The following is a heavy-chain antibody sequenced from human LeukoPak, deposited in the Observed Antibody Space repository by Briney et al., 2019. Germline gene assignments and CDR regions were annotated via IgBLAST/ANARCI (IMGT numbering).Heavy chain of an antibody. CDR1: GYSFTSYW. V-gene: IGHV5-51*01. J-gene: IGHJ4*02. D-gene: IGHD5-12*01. Sequence: GESLKISCKASGYSFTSYWIGWVRQMPGKGLEWMGIIYPYDSDTRYSPSFQGQVTISADKSISTAYLQWSNLKASDTAMYYCARHIGYSAWNPDYWGQGTLVTVSS. CDR3: ARHIGYSAWNPDY. CDR2: IYPYDSDT.